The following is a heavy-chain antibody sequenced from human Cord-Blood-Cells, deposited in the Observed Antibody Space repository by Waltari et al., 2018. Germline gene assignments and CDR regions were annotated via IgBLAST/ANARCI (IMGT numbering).Heavy chain of an antibody. CDR1: GGSISSSSSY. V-gene: IGHV4-39*01. Sequence: QLQLQESGPGLVKPSETLSLTCTVSGGSISSSSSYWGWIRQPPGKGLEWIGSIYYSGSTYYNPSLKSRVTISVDTSKNQFSLKLSSVTAADTAVYYCARRGRYCSSTSCYEYAFDIWGQGTMVTVSS. J-gene: IGHJ3*02. CDR2: IYYSGST. CDR3: ARRGRYCSSTSCYEYAFDI. D-gene: IGHD2-2*01.